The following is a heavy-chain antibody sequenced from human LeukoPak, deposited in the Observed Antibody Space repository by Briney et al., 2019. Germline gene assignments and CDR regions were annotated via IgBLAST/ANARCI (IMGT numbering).Heavy chain of an antibody. Sequence: GGSLRLSCAASGFTFSSYWMHWVRQAPGKGLVWVSRINSDGSRTNYADSVKGRFTISRDNARSTLYLQMNSLRAEDTAVYYCARDATYYYDSSGYSGLDYWGQGTLVTVSS. D-gene: IGHD3-22*01. V-gene: IGHV3-74*01. CDR2: INSDGSRT. CDR3: ARDATYYYDSSGYSGLDY. J-gene: IGHJ4*02. CDR1: GFTFSSYW.